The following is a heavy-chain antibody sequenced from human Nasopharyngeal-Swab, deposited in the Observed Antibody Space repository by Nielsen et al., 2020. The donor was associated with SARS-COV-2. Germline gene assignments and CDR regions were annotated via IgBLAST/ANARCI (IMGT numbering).Heavy chain of an antibody. Sequence: GESLKISCTTSGFTFGDYAMGWFRQAPGKGPEWVGFIRSKTYGGAPEYAASVKGRFTISRDGAESIAYLQMNSLETEDTGVYYCARSVGSFYGQGAFDIWGQGTMVTVSS. V-gene: IGHV3-49*01. D-gene: IGHD1-26*01. CDR2: IRSKTYGGAP. CDR1: GFTFGDYA. CDR3: ARSVGSFYGQGAFDI. J-gene: IGHJ3*02.